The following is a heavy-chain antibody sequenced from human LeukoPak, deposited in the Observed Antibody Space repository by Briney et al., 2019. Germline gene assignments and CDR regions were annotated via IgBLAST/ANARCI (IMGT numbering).Heavy chain of an antibody. CDR1: GFTFSSYG. V-gene: IGHV3-30*02. J-gene: IGHJ5*02. Sequence: GGPLRLSCAASGFTFSSYGMHWVRQAPGKGLEWVAFIRYDGSNKYYADSVKGRFTISRDNSKNTLYLQMNSLRAEDTAVYYCARGGIVGATNWFDPWGQGTLVTVSS. CDR3: ARGGIVGATNWFDP. D-gene: IGHD1-26*01. CDR2: IRYDGSNK.